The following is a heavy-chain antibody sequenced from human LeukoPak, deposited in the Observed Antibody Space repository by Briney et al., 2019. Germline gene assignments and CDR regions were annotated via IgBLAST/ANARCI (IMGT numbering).Heavy chain of an antibody. D-gene: IGHD1-26*01. J-gene: IGHJ5*02. CDR1: GGSISSHY. CDR3: ARRRVGAISSYNWFDP. V-gene: IGHV4-59*08. CDR2: IYYTGST. Sequence: ASETLSLTCTVSGGSISSHYWSWIRQPPGKGLEWIGYIYYTGSTNYNPSPKSRVTISADTSKNQFSLKLNSVTAADTAVYYCARRRVGAISSYNWFDPWGQGTLVTVSS.